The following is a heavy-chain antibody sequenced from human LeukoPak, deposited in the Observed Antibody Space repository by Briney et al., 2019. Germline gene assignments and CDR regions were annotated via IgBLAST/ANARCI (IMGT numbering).Heavy chain of an antibody. CDR3: ARRGSSWYDWSANWFDP. CDR1: GGSISSYY. CDR2: IYYSGST. V-gene: IGHV4-59*08. Sequence: SETLSLTCTVSGGSISSYYWSWIRQPPGKGLEWIGYIYYSGSTNYNPSLKSRVTISVDTSKNQFSLKLSSVTAADTAVYYCARRGSSWYDWSANWFDPWGQGTLVTVCS. D-gene: IGHD6-13*01. J-gene: IGHJ5*02.